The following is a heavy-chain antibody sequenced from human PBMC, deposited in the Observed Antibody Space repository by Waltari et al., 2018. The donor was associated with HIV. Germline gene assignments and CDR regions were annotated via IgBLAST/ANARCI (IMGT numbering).Heavy chain of an antibody. CDR2: LYSGGYS. J-gene: IGHJ4*02. D-gene: IGHD3-10*01. CDR1: GFAVSSNN. CDR3: ATGGAFFDY. V-gene: IGHV3-66*01. Sequence: EVQLVESGGGLVQPGGSLRLSCAASGFAVSSNNMNWVRQPPGKGLEWVSILYSGGYSYYEDSVKGRFTISRDNSRNTVFLHMNSLRDEDTAVYYCATGGAFFDYWGRGSLVTVSS.